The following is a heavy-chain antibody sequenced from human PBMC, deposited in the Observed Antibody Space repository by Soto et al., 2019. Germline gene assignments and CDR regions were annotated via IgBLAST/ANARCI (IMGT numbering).Heavy chain of an antibody. CDR1: GFTFISYG. D-gene: IGHD7-27*01. V-gene: IGHV1-18*01. Sequence: QVQLVQSGAEVKKTGASVEVSCKASGFTFISYGISWVRQAPGQGLEWMGWISAYNGKTNYAQKCHERAAWITDYTANTNYTELSRLRSTVTAVYYSARAGFSPSRLRPVGTGAHCLESDFWGEITLVSV. CDR2: ISAYNGKT. CDR3: ARAGFSPSRLRPVGTGAHCLESDF. J-gene: IGHJ4*02.